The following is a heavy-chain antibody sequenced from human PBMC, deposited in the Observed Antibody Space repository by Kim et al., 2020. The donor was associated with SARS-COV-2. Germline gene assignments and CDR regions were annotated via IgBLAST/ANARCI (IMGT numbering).Heavy chain of an antibody. CDR1: GGSISSYY. CDR2: IYYSGST. CDR3: ARGHSIARY. D-gene: IGHD6-13*01. Sequence: SETLSLTCTVSGGSISSYYWSWIRQPPGKGLEWIGYIYYSGSTNYNPSLKSRVTISVDTSKNQFSLKLSSVTAADTAVYYCARGHSIARYWGQGTLVTVSS. J-gene: IGHJ4*02. V-gene: IGHV4-59*01.